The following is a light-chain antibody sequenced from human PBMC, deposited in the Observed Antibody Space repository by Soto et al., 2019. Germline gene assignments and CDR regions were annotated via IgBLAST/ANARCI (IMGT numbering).Light chain of an antibody. Sequence: EIVMTQSPGTLSLSPGESATLSCRASQSVSSSYLAWYQQKPGQAPRLLIYGASTRATGIPARFSGSGSGTEFTLSIGSLQSEDFAVYYCQQYNDWPPTVGQGTKVDIK. J-gene: IGKJ1*01. CDR2: GAS. V-gene: IGKV3-15*01. CDR1: QSVSSSY. CDR3: QQYNDWPPT.